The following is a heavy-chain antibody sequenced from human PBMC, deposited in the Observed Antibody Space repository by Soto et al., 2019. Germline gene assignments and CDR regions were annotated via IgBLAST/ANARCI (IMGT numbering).Heavy chain of an antibody. CDR3: AYLRGFTGYPGD. Sequence: GGSLRLSCAASGFTFTRYSMNWVRQAPGKGLEWVSSISSTTNYIYYADSVKGRFTISRDNSKNTLYLQMNSLTAADTAVYYCAYLRGFTGYPGDWGQGTLVTVSS. D-gene: IGHD3-16*01. V-gene: IGHV3-21*04. J-gene: IGHJ4*02. CDR1: GFTFTRYS. CDR2: ISSTTNYI.